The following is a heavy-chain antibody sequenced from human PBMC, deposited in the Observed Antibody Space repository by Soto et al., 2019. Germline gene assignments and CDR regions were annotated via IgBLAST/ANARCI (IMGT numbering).Heavy chain of an antibody. V-gene: IGHV5-51*01. CDR2: IYPGDSDI. J-gene: IGHJ6*02. CDR3: AASIFYYGMDV. CDR1: GYTFTNYW. Sequence: PGESLKISCKGSGYTFTNYWISWVRQMPGKGLEWMGIIYPGDSDIKYNPSFQGQVAISADKSITTTYLQWSSLKASDTAIYYCAASIFYYGMDVWGQGTTVTVSS.